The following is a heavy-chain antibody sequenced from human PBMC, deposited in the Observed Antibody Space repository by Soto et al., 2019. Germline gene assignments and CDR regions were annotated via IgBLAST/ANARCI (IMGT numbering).Heavy chain of an antibody. V-gene: IGHV1-69*13. CDR1: GGTSNSYA. D-gene: IGHD3-3*01. CDR2: IIPIFGTA. J-gene: IGHJ6*02. CDR3: ARVEETMSSPEIEYYYGMDV. Sequence: SVKVSCKASGGTSNSYAISWVRQAPGQGLEWMGGIIPIFGTANYAQKFQGRVTITADESTSTAYMELSSLRSEDTAVYYCARVEETMSSPEIEYYYGMDVWGQGTTVTVSS.